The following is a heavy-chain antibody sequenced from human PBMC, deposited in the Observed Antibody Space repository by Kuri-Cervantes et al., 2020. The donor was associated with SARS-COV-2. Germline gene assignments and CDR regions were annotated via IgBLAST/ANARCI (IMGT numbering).Heavy chain of an antibody. Sequence: GESLKISCAASGFTFSSYWMHWVRQAPGKGLEWVSVIYSGGSTYYADSVKGRFTISRDNSKNTLYLQMNSLRAEDTAVYYCARLRTNYDILTGYPLPDYFDYWGQGTLVTVSS. J-gene: IGHJ4*02. CDR3: ARLRTNYDILTGYPLPDYFDY. D-gene: IGHD3-9*01. V-gene: IGHV3-53*01. CDR1: GFTFSSYW. CDR2: IYSGGST.